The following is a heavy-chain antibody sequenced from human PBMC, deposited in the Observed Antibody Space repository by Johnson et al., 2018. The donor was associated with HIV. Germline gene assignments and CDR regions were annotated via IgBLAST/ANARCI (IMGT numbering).Heavy chain of an antibody. CDR3: ARGRAAAGTAYDFDI. J-gene: IGHJ3*02. Sequence: VQLVESGGGLVQPGRSLRLSCAASGFTFSSYAMHWVRQAPGKGLEYVSAISSNGGSTYYANSVKGRFTISRDNSKNTLYLQMGSLRAEDMAVYYCARGRAAAGTAYDFDIWGQGTMVTVSS. D-gene: IGHD6-13*01. CDR1: GFTFSSYA. CDR2: ISSNGGST. V-gene: IGHV3-64*01.